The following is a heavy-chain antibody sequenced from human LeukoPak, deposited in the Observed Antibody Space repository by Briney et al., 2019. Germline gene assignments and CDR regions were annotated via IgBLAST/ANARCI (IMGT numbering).Heavy chain of an antibody. D-gene: IGHD6-6*01. V-gene: IGHV4-39*07. J-gene: IGHJ4*02. CDR2: IYYSGST. Sequence: SETLSLTCTVSGGSIGSTRYYWGWIRQPPGKGLEWIGSIYYSGSTYYNPSLKSRVTISVDTSKNQFSLKLSSVTAADTAVYYCARDSIAARHYYFDYWGQGTLVTVSS. CDR1: GGSIGSTRYY. CDR3: ARDSIAARHYYFDY.